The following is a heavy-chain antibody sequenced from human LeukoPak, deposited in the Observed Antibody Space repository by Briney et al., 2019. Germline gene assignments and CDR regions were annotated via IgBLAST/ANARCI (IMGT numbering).Heavy chain of an antibody. J-gene: IGHJ4*02. CDR1: GYTFTSYG. CDR3: AGGGTDFDY. CDR2: ISTYSGHT. V-gene: IGHV1-18*04. D-gene: IGHD1-1*01. Sequence: GASVKVSCKASGYTFTSYGISWMRQAPGQGLEWMGWISTYSGHTDYAQKFQGRDTMTTDTPTSTAYMELRSLRSDDTAVYYCAGGGTDFDYWGQGTLVTVSS.